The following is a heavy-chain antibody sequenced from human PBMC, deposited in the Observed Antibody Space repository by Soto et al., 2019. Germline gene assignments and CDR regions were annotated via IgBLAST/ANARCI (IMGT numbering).Heavy chain of an antibody. CDR2: IYGGGTT. Sequence: EVQLVESGGGLIQPGGSLRLSCAASGFTVSSKYMTWVRQAPGKGLEWVSVIYGGGTTYYADSVKGRFTISRDNSRNPLSLQVSSLRPEDTAVYYCVQTTGWPGFAFWGEGTLVTVPS. D-gene: IGHD6-19*01. CDR3: VQTTGWPGFAF. V-gene: IGHV3-53*01. CDR1: GFTVSSKY. J-gene: IGHJ4*02.